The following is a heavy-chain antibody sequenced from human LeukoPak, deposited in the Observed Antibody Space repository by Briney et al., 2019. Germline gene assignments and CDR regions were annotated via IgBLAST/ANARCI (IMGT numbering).Heavy chain of an antibody. D-gene: IGHD3-9*01. CDR3: ARAYYDILTGYYRSPDAAFDI. V-gene: IGHV1-18*04. CDR2: ISAYYGNT. Sequence: ASVKVSCKASGYTFTSYGISWVRHAPGQGLEWMGWISAYYGNTNYAQKLQGRVTMTTDTSTSTAYMELRSLRSDDTAVYYCARAYYDILTGYYRSPDAAFDIWGQGTMVTVSS. J-gene: IGHJ3*02. CDR1: GYTFTSYG.